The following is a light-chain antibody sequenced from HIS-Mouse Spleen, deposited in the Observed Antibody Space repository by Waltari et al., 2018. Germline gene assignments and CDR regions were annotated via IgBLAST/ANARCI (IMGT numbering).Light chain of an antibody. J-gene: IGKJ2*01. V-gene: IGKV4-1*01. CDR2: WAS. CDR3: QQYYSTPYT. CDR1: QSVLYSSNNKNY. Sequence: DIVMTQSPDSLAVSLGERATINCKSSQSVLYSSNNKNYLAWYQQKPGQPPKLLIYWASTREAGVPDRVSGSGSGTEFTLTISSLQAEDVAVYYCQQYYSTPYTFGQGTKLEIK.